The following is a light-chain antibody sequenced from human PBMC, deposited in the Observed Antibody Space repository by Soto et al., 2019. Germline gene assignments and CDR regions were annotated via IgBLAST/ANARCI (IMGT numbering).Light chain of an antibody. Sequence: EIVLTQSPGTLSLSPGQRATLSCRASESISRDYLAWYQQRLGQAPRLLIYGASSGATGIPDRFSGSGSGTDFTLTISRLEPEDFAIYYCQQYNNWPRGTFGQGTRLDI. CDR3: QQYNNWPRGT. V-gene: IGKV3-20*01. CDR2: GAS. CDR1: ESISRDY. J-gene: IGKJ5*01.